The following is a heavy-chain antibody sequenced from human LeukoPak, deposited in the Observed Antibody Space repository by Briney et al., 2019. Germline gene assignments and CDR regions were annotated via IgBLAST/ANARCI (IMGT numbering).Heavy chain of an antibody. Sequence: GGSLRLSCAASGFTFSSYGMHWVRQAPGKGLEWVAVIWYDGSNKYYADSVKGRFTISRDNSKNTLYLQMNSLRAEDTAVYYCARDRDYGDYAGGGADYWGQGTLVTVSS. CDR1: GFTFSSYG. J-gene: IGHJ4*02. CDR3: ARDRDYGDYAGGGADY. V-gene: IGHV3-33*01. D-gene: IGHD4-17*01. CDR2: IWYDGSNK.